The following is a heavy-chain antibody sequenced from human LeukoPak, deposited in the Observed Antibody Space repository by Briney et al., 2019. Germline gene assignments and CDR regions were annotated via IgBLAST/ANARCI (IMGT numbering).Heavy chain of an antibody. J-gene: IGHJ4*02. Sequence: PGGSLRLSCAASGFTFSTYAMSWVRQAPGKGLQWVSLISGSGDGAHYADSVKGRFTISRDNAESSLYLQMNSLRAEDTAVYYCARDRQIAYWGQGTLVTVSS. V-gene: IGHV3-23*01. CDR3: ARDRQIAY. CDR2: ISGSGDGA. CDR1: GFTFSTYA.